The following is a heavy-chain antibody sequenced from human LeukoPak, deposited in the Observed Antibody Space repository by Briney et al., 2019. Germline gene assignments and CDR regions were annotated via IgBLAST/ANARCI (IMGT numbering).Heavy chain of an antibody. CDR1: GYTFTSYD. D-gene: IGHD5-18*01. J-gene: IGHJ4*02. CDR3: ARRVSIQLWLVARRVMAFDY. CDR2: MNPNSGNT. V-gene: IGHV1-8*01. Sequence: ASVKVSCKASGYTFTSYDINWVRQATGQGLEWMGWMNPNSGNTGYAQKFQGRVTMTRNTSISTAYMELSSLRSEDTAVYYCARRVSIQLWLVARRVMAFDYWGQGTLVTVSS.